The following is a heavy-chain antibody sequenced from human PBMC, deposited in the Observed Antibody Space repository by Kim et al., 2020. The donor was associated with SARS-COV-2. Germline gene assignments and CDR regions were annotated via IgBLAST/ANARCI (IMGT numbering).Heavy chain of an antibody. CDR2: ITKSSATI. CDR1: GFTFSAYD. J-gene: IGHJ3*02. V-gene: IGHV3-48*02. D-gene: IGHD2-8*01. CDR3: VRDCMGGAFDI. Sequence: GGSLRLFCATSGFTFSAYDMNWVRQAPGKGLEWLSFITKSSATIYYADSVQGRFTISRDNAKNSLYLQMNSQRDEDTARYYCVRDCMGGAFDIWGQGTM.